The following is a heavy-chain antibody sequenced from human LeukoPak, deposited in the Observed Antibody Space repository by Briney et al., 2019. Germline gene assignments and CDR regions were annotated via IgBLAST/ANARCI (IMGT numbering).Heavy chain of an antibody. J-gene: IGHJ5*02. D-gene: IGHD3-10*01. V-gene: IGHV1-46*01. CDR3: ARGLGSGSYYGS. Sequence: ASVKVSCKASGYTFTSYYMHWVRQAPGQGLEWMGIISPNGGSTSYAQKFQGRVSMTRDTSTSTVYMELSSLRSEDTAVYYCARGLGSGSYYGSWGQGTLVIVSS. CDR1: GYTFTSYY. CDR2: ISPNGGST.